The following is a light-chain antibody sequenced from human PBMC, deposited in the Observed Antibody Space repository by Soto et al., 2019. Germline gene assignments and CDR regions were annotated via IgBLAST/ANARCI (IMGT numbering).Light chain of an antibody. Sequence: QSVLTQPASVSGSPGQSITISCTGTSSDVVGYNYVSWYQHHPGKAPKLIIYDVSNRPSGVSNRFSGSKSGNTASLTISGLQPEDYADYYCSSYTTSNTRQIVFGTGTKVTV. CDR1: SSDVVGYNY. V-gene: IGLV2-14*03. CDR2: DVS. J-gene: IGLJ1*01. CDR3: SSYTTSNTRQIV.